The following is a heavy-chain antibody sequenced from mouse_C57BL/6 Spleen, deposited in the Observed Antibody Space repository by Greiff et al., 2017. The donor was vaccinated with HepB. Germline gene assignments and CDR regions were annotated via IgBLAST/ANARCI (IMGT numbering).Heavy chain of an antibody. Sequence: DVHLVESGGGLVKPGGSLKLSCAASGFTFSDYGMHWVRQAPEKGLEWVAYISSGSSTIYYADTVKGRFTISRDNAKNTLFLQMTSLRSEDTAMYYCARLDYDEDYAMDYWGQGTSVTVSS. J-gene: IGHJ4*01. D-gene: IGHD2-4*01. CDR1: GFTFSDYG. CDR2: ISSGSSTI. CDR3: ARLDYDEDYAMDY. V-gene: IGHV5-17*01.